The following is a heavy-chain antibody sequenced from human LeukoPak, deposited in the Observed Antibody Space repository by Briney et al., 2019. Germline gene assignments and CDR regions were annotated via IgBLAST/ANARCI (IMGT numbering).Heavy chain of an antibody. CDR2: IRYDGSNK. Sequence: GGSLRLSCAASGFTFSSYGMHWVRQAPGKGLEWVAFIRYDGSNKYYADSVKGRFTISRDNSKNTLYLQMNSLRAEDTAVYFCAKDRLGYCSGGSCYPGDYWGQGTLVIVSS. CDR1: GFTFSSYG. D-gene: IGHD2-15*01. V-gene: IGHV3-30*02. J-gene: IGHJ4*02. CDR3: AKDRLGYCSGGSCYPGDY.